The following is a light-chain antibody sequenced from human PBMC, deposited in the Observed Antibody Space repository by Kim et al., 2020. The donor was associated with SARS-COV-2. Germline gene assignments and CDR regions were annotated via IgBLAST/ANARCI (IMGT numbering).Light chain of an antibody. Sequence: RQTATLTCTGNTNNIGDQVVAWLQQHQDHPPKLLSYRNNKRPSGIAERFSASRSGNAAFLTITGLQPEDEADYYCSAWDDSLKAWVFGGGTQLTVL. CDR2: RNN. J-gene: IGLJ3*02. CDR3: SAWDDSLKAWV. CDR1: TNNIGDQV. V-gene: IGLV10-54*04.